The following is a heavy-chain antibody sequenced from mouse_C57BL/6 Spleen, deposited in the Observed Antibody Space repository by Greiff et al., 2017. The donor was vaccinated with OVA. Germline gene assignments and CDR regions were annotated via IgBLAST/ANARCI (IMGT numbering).Heavy chain of an antibody. CDR3: TTGTTVVARYYYAMDY. CDR1: GFNIKDDY. Sequence: DVKLVESGAELVRPGASVKLSCTASGFNIKDDYMHWVKQRPEQGLEWIGWIDPENGDTEYASKFQGKATITADTSSNTAYLQLSSLTSEDTAVYYCTTGTTVVARYYYAMDYWGQGTSVTVSS. CDR2: IDPENGDT. J-gene: IGHJ4*01. V-gene: IGHV14-4*01. D-gene: IGHD1-1*01.